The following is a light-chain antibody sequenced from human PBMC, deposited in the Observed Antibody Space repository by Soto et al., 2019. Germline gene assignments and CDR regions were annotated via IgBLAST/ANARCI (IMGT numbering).Light chain of an antibody. J-gene: IGKJ1*01. CDR2: DAS. V-gene: IGKV3D-20*02. Sequence: EILLTQAPGTLSLSPGDRATLSCRASQSVSGSYLAWYQQKPGQAPRLLIYDASNRATGIPARFSGSGSGTDFTLTITSLEPEDFAVYYCQQRSNWPPTFGQGTKVDI. CDR1: QSVSGSY. CDR3: QQRSNWPPT.